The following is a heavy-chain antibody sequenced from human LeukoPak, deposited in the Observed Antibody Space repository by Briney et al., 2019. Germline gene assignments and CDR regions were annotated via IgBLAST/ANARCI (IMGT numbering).Heavy chain of an antibody. CDR1: GGSISSYY. CDR3: ARVVIVSVPRGYCSGGSCSPLFDY. J-gene: IGHJ4*02. V-gene: IGHV4-59*01. CDR2: IYYGGST. D-gene: IGHD2-15*01. Sequence: SETLSLTCTVSGGSISSYYWSWIRQPPGKGLEWIGYIYYGGSTNYNPSLKSRVTISVDTSKNQFSLKLSSVTAADTAVYYCARVVIVSVPRGYCSGGSCSPLFDYWGQGTLVTVSS.